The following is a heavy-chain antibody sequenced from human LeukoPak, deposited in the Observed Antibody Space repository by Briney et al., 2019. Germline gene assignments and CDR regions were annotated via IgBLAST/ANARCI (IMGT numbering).Heavy chain of an antibody. V-gene: IGHV1-46*01. CDR2: INPSGGST. CDR1: GYTFTSYY. J-gene: IGHJ3*02. CDR3: ARGIKLGPSDHDAFDI. Sequence: ASVKVSCKASGYTFTSYYMHWVRQAPGQGLEWMGIINPSGGSTSYAQKFQGRVTMTRDMSTSTVYMELSSLRSEDTAVYYCARGIKLGPSDHDAFDIWGQGTMVTVSS. D-gene: IGHD7-27*01.